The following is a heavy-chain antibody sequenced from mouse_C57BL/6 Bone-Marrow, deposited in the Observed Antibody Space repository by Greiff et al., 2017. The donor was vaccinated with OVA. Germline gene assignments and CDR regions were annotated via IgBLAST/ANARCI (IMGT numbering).Heavy chain of an antibody. D-gene: IGHD1-1*01. Sequence: EVQLQESGADLVKPGASLKLSCAASGFTFTSYGMSWVRQTPGQRLEWVATISRGGSYTYYPDSFKGRSTLTRDKANNTPDMEMRSLTSEDTAVYYCAGEKVNYYGSYAMDYWGQGTSVTVSS. CDR3: AGEKVNYYGSYAMDY. CDR1: GFTFTSYG. CDR2: ISRGGSYT. J-gene: IGHJ4*01. V-gene: IGHV5-6*01.